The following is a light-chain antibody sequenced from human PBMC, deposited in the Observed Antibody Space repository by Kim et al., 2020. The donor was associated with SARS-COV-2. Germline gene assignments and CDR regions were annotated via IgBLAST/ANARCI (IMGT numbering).Light chain of an antibody. V-gene: IGLV3-1*01. J-gene: IGLJ2*01. CDR3: QAWDSGTGI. CDR2: QDD. Sequence: SYELTQPPSVSVSPDETASITCSGDKLGDKYVCWYHQKPGQSPVLVLYQDDKRPSGIPERFSGSNYGDIATLTISGTQAMDEGDYYCQAWDSGTGIFGGGTQLTVL. CDR1: KLGDKY.